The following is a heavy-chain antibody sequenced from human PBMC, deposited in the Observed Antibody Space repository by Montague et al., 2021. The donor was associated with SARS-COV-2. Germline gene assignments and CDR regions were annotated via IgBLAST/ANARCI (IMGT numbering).Heavy chain of an antibody. CDR3: ARAQNICFIANCVNYFDI. Sequence: SETLSLTCSVSGGSTRNYYWTWIRQSPGKGLQLIGYIFYTGSTKFNPSLKSRVSMSLDTSKNHFSLRLSTVTAADTARYYCARAQNICFIANCVNYFDIWGLGALVTVSS. V-gene: IGHV4-59*01. D-gene: IGHD2-15*01. CDR1: GGSTRNYY. J-gene: IGHJ4*02. CDR2: IFYTGST.